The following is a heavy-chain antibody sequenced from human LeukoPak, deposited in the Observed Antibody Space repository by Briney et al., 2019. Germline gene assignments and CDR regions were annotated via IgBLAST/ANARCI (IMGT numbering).Heavy chain of an antibody. CDR3: ARGSGSYYIDYYYGMDV. Sequence: PGGSLRLSRAASGFTVSNNYMSWVRQAPGKGLEWVSVIYSGGSTYYADSVKGRFTISRDNSKNTLHLQMNSLRAEDTAVYYCARGSGSYYIDYYYGMDVWGQETTVPVSS. J-gene: IGHJ6*02. V-gene: IGHV3-53*01. CDR2: IYSGGST. D-gene: IGHD3-10*01. CDR1: GFTVSNNY.